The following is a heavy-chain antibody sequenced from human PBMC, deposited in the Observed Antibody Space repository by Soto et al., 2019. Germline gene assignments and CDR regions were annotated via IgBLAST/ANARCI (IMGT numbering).Heavy chain of an antibody. D-gene: IGHD3-16*02. V-gene: IGHV4-39*01. CDR2: IYYSGST. CDR1: GGSISSSSYY. CDR3: ARLYDYIWGSYRSPWFDP. J-gene: IGHJ5*02. Sequence: PSETLSLTCTVSGGSISSSSYYWGWIRQPPGKGLEWIGSIYYSGSTYYNPSLKSRVTISVDTSKNQFSLKLSSVTAADTAVYYCARLYDYIWGSYRSPWFDPWGQGTLVTVSS.